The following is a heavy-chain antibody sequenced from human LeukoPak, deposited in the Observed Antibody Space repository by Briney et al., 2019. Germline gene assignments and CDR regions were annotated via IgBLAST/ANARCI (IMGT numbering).Heavy chain of an antibody. V-gene: IGHV4-59*12. CDR3: ARGLSGSYYAY. J-gene: IGHJ4*02. Sequence: RSETESLTCTVSGGSMSSYYWSWTRQPPGKGLEWIGYIYYSGSTNYSPSLMSRVTISIDTSKNQFSLKLSSVTAADTAVYYCARGLSGSYYAYWGQGPVAPVTS. CDR2: IYYSGST. D-gene: IGHD1-26*01. CDR1: GGSMSSYY.